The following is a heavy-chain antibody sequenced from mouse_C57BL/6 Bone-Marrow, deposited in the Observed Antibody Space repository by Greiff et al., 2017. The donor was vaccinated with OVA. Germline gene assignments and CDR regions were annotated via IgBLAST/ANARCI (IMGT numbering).Heavy chain of an antibody. CDR3: ARRVVTTSAMDY. D-gene: IGHD2-2*01. J-gene: IGHJ4*01. CDR1: GYTFTSYW. V-gene: IGHV1-59*01. Sequence: QVQLQQPGAELVRPGTSVKLSCKASGYTFTSYWMHWVKQRPGQGLEWIGVIDPSDSYTNYNQKFKGKATLTVDTSSSTAYMQLSSLTSEDSAVYYSARRVVTTSAMDYWGQGTSVTVSS. CDR2: IDPSDSYT.